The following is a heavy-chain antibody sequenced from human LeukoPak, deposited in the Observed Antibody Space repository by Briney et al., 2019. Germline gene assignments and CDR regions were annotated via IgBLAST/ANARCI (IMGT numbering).Heavy chain of an antibody. D-gene: IGHD2-2*01. Sequence: GRSVRLSCAASGFTFDDYAMHWVRQAPGKGLEWVSGISWNSGSIGYADSVKGRFTISRDNAKNSLYLQMNSLRAEDTALYYCAKGAAAANYYYGMDVWGQGTTVTVSS. CDR3: AKGAAAANYYYGMDV. V-gene: IGHV3-9*01. J-gene: IGHJ6*02. CDR1: GFTFDDYA. CDR2: ISWNSGSI.